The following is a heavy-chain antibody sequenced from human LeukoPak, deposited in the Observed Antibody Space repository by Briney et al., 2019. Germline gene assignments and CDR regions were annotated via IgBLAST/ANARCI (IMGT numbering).Heavy chain of an antibody. V-gene: IGHV3-21*01. CDR2: IGAAGSHI. CDR3: VRVGSGATRADTLDL. Sequence: GGSLRLSCAASGFTFSAYSMNWVRQAPGEGLEWVSSIGAAGSHIYYADSMKGRFTISRDNAKSSLFLQMNGLRAEDTGIYYCVRVGSGATRADTLDLWGQGTMVTVSS. D-gene: IGHD6-19*01. CDR1: GFTFSAYS. J-gene: IGHJ3*01.